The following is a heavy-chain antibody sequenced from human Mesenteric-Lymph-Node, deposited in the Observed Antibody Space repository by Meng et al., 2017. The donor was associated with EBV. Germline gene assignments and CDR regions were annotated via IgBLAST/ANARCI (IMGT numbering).Heavy chain of an antibody. J-gene: IGHJ4*02. CDR2: INAGNGNT. Sequence: QVQLVQSGDEVKKPGDSVKVSCKASGYTFTSYAMHWVRQAPGQRLEWMGWINAGNGNTKYSQKFQGRVTITRDTSASTAYMELSSLRSEDTAVYYCARYCSGGSCYGPQFDYWGQGTLVTVSS. CDR1: GYTFTSYA. CDR3: ARYCSGGSCYGPQFDY. V-gene: IGHV1-3*01. D-gene: IGHD2-15*01.